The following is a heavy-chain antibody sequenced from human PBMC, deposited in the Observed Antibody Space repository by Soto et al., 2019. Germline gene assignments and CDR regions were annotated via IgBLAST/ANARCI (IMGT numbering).Heavy chain of an antibody. CDR2: ISAYNANT. J-gene: IGHJ4*02. CDR3: AGDRLGANGDF. V-gene: IGHV1-18*01. Sequence: QVQLVQSGAEVKKPGASVKVSCKASGYTFTSYGISWVRQAPGQGLEWMGWISAYNANTNYAQKLQGRVTMTTDTSKRTSYMEARSLRSDDTAVYFCAGDRLGANGDFWGQGTLVTVSS. CDR1: GYTFTSYG. D-gene: IGHD1-26*01.